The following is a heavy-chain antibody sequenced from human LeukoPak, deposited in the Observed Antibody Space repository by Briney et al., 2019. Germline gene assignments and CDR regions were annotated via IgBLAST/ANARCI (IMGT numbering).Heavy chain of an antibody. J-gene: IGHJ2*01. V-gene: IGHV4-59*01. D-gene: IGHD4/OR15-4a*01. CDR1: GGSISTYY. Sequence: SETLSLSCTVSGGSISTYYWSWIRQPPGKGLEWIAYIHYSGSTNYNPSLRSRVTISVDTSKNQFSLKLSSVTAADTAVYYCARGLTSSDWYFDLWGRGTLVTVSS. CDR3: ARGLTSSDWYFDL. CDR2: IHYSGST.